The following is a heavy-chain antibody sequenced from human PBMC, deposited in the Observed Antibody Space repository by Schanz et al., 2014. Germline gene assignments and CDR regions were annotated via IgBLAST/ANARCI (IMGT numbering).Heavy chain of an antibody. D-gene: IGHD3-22*01. CDR1: GDTFDNFG. J-gene: IGHJ3*02. CDR2: FMPFLGIT. V-gene: IGHV1-69*04. CDR3: ARDIQYHYDTSGPVGAFDI. Sequence: QVPLVQSGAEVKKPGSSVKVSCKATGDTFDNFGISWVRQAPGQGPEWIGRFMPFLGITNLAQKFQDRVTMTADKATSTAYMELSGLRSEDTAMYYCARDIQYHYDTSGPVGAFDIWGPGTLVTVSS.